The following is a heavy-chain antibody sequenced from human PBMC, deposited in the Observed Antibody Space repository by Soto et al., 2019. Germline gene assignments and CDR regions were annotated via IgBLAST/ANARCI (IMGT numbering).Heavy chain of an antibody. CDR2: IYYSGST. Sequence: SESLSLTSTVSVGSIRSYYWSWIRQPPGKGLEWIGYIYYSGSTNYNPSLKSRVTISVDTSKNQFSLKLSSVTAADTAVYYCARRYGWAFDIWGQGTMVT. CDR3: ARRYGWAFDI. D-gene: IGHD3-16*01. CDR1: VGSIRSYY. J-gene: IGHJ3*02. V-gene: IGHV4-59*08.